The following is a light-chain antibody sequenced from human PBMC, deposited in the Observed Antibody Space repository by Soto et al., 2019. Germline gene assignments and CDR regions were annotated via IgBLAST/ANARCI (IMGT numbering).Light chain of an antibody. CDR3: QQPDA. Sequence: EIVLTQFPGTLSLSPGERATLSCRASQSVSSYLAWYQQKPGQAPRLLIYDASNRATGIPARFSGSGSGTDFTLTISSLEPEDFAVYYCQQPDAFGQGTRLEIK. J-gene: IGKJ5*01. V-gene: IGKV3-11*01. CDR2: DAS. CDR1: QSVSSY.